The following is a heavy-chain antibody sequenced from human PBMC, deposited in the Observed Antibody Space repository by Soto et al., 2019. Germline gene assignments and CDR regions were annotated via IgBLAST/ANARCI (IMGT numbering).Heavy chain of an antibody. CDR1: GGTFSSYA. CDR3: AGLYCSSTSCYPQLGMDV. CDR2: IIPIFGTA. D-gene: IGHD2-2*01. V-gene: IGHV1-69*01. Sequence: KASGGTFSSYAISWVRQAPGQGLEWMGGIIPIFGTANYAQKFQGRVTITADESTSTAYMELSSLRSEDTAVYYCAGLYCSSTSCYPQLGMDVWGQGTTVTVSS. J-gene: IGHJ6*02.